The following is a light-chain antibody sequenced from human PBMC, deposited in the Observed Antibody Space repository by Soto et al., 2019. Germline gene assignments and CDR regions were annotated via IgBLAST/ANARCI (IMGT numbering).Light chain of an antibody. Sequence: DLQMTQSPSTLSASVGDRVTITCRASQSLNSWLAWYQQKPGKAPKLLIYKTSSLESGVPSRFSGRESGTLFALTISSLQPDDFATYYCQQYTSYPRTFGPGTKVDI. V-gene: IGKV1-5*03. J-gene: IGKJ3*01. CDR1: QSLNSW. CDR2: KTS. CDR3: QQYTSYPRT.